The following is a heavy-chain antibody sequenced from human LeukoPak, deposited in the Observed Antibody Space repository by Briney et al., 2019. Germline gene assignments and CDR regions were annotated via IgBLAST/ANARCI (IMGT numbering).Heavy chain of an antibody. CDR1: GFTFSAHT. CDR3: AREGWYVFYFDP. V-gene: IGHV3-21*06. D-gene: IGHD6-13*01. Sequence: GGSLRLSCAASGFTFSAHTMSWVRQAPGKGLEWVSSISPSSTNIFQPASMKGRFTISRDNAKNSLFLQIHSLRVEDTVVYYCAREGWYVFYFDPWGQGTPVTVSS. CDR2: ISPSSTNI. J-gene: IGHJ5*01.